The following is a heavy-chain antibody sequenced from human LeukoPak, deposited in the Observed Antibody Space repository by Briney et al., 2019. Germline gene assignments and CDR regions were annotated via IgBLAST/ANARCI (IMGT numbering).Heavy chain of an antibody. D-gene: IGHD5-24*01. CDR3: ARGGNSSWDY. J-gene: IGHJ4*02. CDR1: GFTFSSYS. Sequence: GGSLRLSCAASGFTFSSYSMNWVRQAPGKGLEWVANIKPDGTEKYYVDSLRGRFTISRDNAKNSLYLQMNSLRVEDTAVYYCARGGNSSWDYWGQGALVTVSS. V-gene: IGHV3-7*01. CDR2: IKPDGTEK.